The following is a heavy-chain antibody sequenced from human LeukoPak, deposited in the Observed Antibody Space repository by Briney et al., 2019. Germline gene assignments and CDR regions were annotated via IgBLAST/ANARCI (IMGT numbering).Heavy chain of an antibody. J-gene: IGHJ4*02. V-gene: IGHV4-39*01. CDR3: ARQTGSGLFILP. CDR1: GVSISSNYSD. Sequence: TETLSLTCTVTGVSISSNYSDSGWIRQPPGMGLEWIGSIYYTGNTYYTASHKRQVCISIDTSKNQFSLKLTSVTAEDTAVYYCARQTGSGLFILPGGQGTLVTVSS. CDR2: IYYTGNT. D-gene: IGHD3/OR15-3a*01.